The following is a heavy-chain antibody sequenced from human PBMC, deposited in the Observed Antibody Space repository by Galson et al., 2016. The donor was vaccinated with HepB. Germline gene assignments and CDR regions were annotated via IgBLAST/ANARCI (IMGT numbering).Heavy chain of an antibody. CDR3: AKEDFCSDVCCPAGQ. CDR2: ISGSGRHE. V-gene: IGHV3-30*04. Sequence: SLRLSCAASGFTFRMYSIHWMRRAPGKGLEWVAVISGSGRHEHYADSVKGRFSISRDNSRNMVHLQMSSLRPDDTAVYYCAKEDFCSDVCCPAGQWGQGRLVTVSS. D-gene: IGHD3-3*01. CDR1: GFTFRMYS. J-gene: IGHJ4*02.